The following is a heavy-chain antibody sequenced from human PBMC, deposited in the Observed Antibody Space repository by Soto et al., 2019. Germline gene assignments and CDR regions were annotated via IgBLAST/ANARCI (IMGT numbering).Heavy chain of an antibody. CDR3: AKLAVADTSSVDY. Sequence: PGGSLRLSCAASGFTFSSYAMHWVRQAPGKGLEWVAVISYDGSNKYYADSVKGRFTISRDNSKNTLYLQMNSLRAEDTAVYYCAKLAVADTSSVDYWGQGTLVTVSS. CDR2: ISYDGSNK. J-gene: IGHJ4*02. V-gene: IGHV3-30*18. CDR1: GFTFSSYA. D-gene: IGHD6-19*01.